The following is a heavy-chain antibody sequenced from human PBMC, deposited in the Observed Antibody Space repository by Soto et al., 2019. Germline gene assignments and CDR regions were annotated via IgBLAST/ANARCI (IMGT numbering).Heavy chain of an antibody. CDR2: VSPIGTP. J-gene: IGHJ6*02. V-gene: IGHV4-31*03. Sequence: QVQLQESGPGLVKPSQTLSLTCTVSGDSVSGGYYWSWVRQRPRKGLDWIGYVSPIGTPYYSPSLNSRVSISIDTSKNQLSLEVRSVTAADMAVYYCARDRGSYGMDVWGQGTTVTVSS. CDR3: ARDRGSYGMDV. CDR1: GDSVSGGYY.